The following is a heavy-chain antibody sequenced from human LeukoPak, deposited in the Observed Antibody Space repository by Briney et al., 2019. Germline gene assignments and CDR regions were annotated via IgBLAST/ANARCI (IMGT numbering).Heavy chain of an antibody. V-gene: IGHV3-30-3*01. D-gene: IGHD6-13*01. Sequence: PGGSLRLSCAASGFTFSSYAMHWVRQAPGKGLEWVAVTSYDGSNKYYADSVKGRFTISRDNSKNTLYLQLNSLRAEDTAVYYCAREEASIAAAGVCYYGMDVWGQGTTVTVSS. CDR2: TSYDGSNK. J-gene: IGHJ6*02. CDR3: AREEASIAAAGVCYYGMDV. CDR1: GFTFSSYA.